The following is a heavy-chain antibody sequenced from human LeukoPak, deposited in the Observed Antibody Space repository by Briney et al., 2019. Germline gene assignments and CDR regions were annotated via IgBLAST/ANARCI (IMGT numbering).Heavy chain of an antibody. CDR3: ARGPDSGYDLFDY. V-gene: IGHV3-7*01. D-gene: IGHD5-12*01. J-gene: IGHJ4*02. CDR2: IKQDGSEK. Sequence: PGGSLRLSCAASGFTFSSYWMSWVRQAPGKGLEWVANIKQDGSEKYYADSVKGRFTISRDNAKNSLYLQMNSLRAEDTAVYYCARGPDSGYDLFDYWGQGTLVTVSS. CDR1: GFTFSSYW.